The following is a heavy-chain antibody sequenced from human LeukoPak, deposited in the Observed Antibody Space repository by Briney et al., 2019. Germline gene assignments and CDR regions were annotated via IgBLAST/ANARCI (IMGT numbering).Heavy chain of an antibody. V-gene: IGHV4-39*07. Sequence: PSETLSLTCTVSGGSISSGDYYWSWIRQPPGKGLEWIGEINHSGSTNYNPSLKSRVTISVGTSKNQFSLKLSSVTAADTAVYYCARANRMVYAIRHTWFDPWGQGTLVTVSS. CDR2: INHSGST. CDR1: GGSISSGDYY. J-gene: IGHJ5*02. D-gene: IGHD2-8*01. CDR3: ARANRMVYAIRHTWFDP.